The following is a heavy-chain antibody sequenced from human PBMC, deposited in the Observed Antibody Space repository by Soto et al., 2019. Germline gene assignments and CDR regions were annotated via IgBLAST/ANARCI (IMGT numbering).Heavy chain of an antibody. Sequence: DSVKGRFTISRDNSKNTLYLQMNSLRAEDTAVYYCARDGYCSGGSCYSVPVFDYWGQGTLVTVSS. D-gene: IGHD2-15*01. J-gene: IGHJ4*02. V-gene: IGHV3-30*07. CDR3: ARDGYCSGGSCYSVPVFDY.